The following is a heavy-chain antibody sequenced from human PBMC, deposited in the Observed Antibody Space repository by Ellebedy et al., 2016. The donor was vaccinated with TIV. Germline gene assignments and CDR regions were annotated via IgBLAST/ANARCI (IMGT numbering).Heavy chain of an antibody. CDR2: IYHNGGT. D-gene: IGHD4-23*01. J-gene: IGHJ4*02. CDR1: GFSISGIYW. Sequence: MPSETLSLTCAVSGFSISGIYWWSWVRQPPGKGLDWIGEIYHNGGTNYNPSLKSRVTISVDKSKNQFSLNLRSVTAADTAVYWCARGGGNPYFDYWGQGILVTVSS. V-gene: IGHV4-4*01. CDR3: ARGGGNPYFDY.